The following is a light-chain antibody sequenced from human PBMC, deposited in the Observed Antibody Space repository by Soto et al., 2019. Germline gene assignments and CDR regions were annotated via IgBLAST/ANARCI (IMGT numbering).Light chain of an antibody. CDR1: GSDVGAYNL. Sequence: VLTQPASVSGSPGQSITISCAGTGSDVGAYNLVSWYQQHPGKAPKLLICEVNTRPSWISNRFSGSKSGDTASLTISGLQAEDEADYFCCSYAGTVAYVFGTGTKVTVL. V-gene: IGLV2-23*02. CDR2: EVN. J-gene: IGLJ1*01. CDR3: CSYAGTVAYV.